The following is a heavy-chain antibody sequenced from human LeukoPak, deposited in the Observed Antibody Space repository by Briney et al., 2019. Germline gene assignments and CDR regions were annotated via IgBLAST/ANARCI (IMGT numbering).Heavy chain of an antibody. V-gene: IGHV4-39*01. Sequence: PSETLSLTCTVSGGSISSSSYYWGWIRQPPGKGLEWIGSIYYSGSTYHNPSLKSRVTISVDTSKNQFSLKLSSVTAADTAVYYCARRPRITMIVVDWGQGTLVTVSS. J-gene: IGHJ4*02. CDR2: IYYSGST. CDR3: ARRPRITMIVVD. D-gene: IGHD3-22*01. CDR1: GGSISSSSYY.